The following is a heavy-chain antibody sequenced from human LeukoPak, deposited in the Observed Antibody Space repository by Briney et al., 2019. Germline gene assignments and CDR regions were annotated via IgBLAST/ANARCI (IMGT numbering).Heavy chain of an antibody. CDR1: GGSISRYY. CDR2: MYYSGNT. Sequence: SETLSLTCSVSGGSISRYYWSWIRQPPGKGLEWIASMYYSGNTKYNPSLQSRVTMSADTSKNQFSLQLNSVTPEDTAVYYCAFSSTYYYDSSGYYYWGQGTLVTVSS. V-gene: IGHV4-59*04. CDR3: AFSSTYYYDSSGYYY. J-gene: IGHJ4*02. D-gene: IGHD3-22*01.